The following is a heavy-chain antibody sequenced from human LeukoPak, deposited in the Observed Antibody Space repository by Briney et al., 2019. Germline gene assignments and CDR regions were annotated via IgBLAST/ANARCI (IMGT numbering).Heavy chain of an antibody. CDR1: VYTFTSYA. CDR3: ARDSGSGNNDY. CDR2: INAGNGNT. J-gene: IGHJ4*02. D-gene: IGHD1-26*01. V-gene: IGHV1-3*01. Sequence: HVASVKVSCKASVYTFTSYAMHWVRQAPGQRLEWMGWINAGNGNTKYSQNFQGRVTFISNTSATTAFMELSSLRSEYAAVYYCARDSGSGNNDYWGQGTLVTVSS.